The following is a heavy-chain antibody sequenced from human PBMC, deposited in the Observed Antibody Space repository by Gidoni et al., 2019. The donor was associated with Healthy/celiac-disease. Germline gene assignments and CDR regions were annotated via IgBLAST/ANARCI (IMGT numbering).Heavy chain of an antibody. CDR1: GFTFSSYG. V-gene: IGHV3-30*18. Sequence: QVQLVESGGGLVQPGRSLSLSWAASGFTFSSYGMIWVRQAPGKGLGWVAVISYDGSNKSYADSVKGRFTISRDNSKNTLYLQRNSLRAEDTAVYYCAKDRIKSGYNRKVVTAIELGYWGQGTLVTVSS. CDR2: ISYDGSNK. D-gene: IGHD2-21*02. J-gene: IGHJ4*02. CDR3: AKDRIKSGYNRKVVTAIELGY.